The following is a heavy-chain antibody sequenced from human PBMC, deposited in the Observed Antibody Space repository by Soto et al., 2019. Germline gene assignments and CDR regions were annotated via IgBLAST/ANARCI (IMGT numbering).Heavy chain of an antibody. Sequence: QVQLVQSGAEVKKPGASVKVSCKASGYTLTTYNIHWVRQAPGQGLGWMGVINPSGGSTSYAQKFRGRVTMTSDTSASTVYMELSSLGPDDMAVYYCARGEDDKWGQGTQVTVSS. CDR3: ARGEDDK. V-gene: IGHV1-46*01. CDR2: INPSGGST. CDR1: GYTLTTYN. J-gene: IGHJ4*02. D-gene: IGHD1-26*01.